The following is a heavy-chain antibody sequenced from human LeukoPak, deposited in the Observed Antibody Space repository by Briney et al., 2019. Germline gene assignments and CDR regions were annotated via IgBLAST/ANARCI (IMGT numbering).Heavy chain of an antibody. J-gene: IGHJ3*02. V-gene: IGHV4-61*01. CDR2: IYYSGST. D-gene: IGHD2-2*01. CDR3: AGGGPIVVVPVDAFDI. Sequence: SETLSLTCTVSGGSISSSSYYWSWIRQPPGKGLEWIGYIYYSGSTNYNPSLKSRVTISVDTSKNQFSLKLSSVTAADTAVYYCAGGGPIVVVPVDAFDIWGQGTMVTVSS. CDR1: GGSISSSSYY.